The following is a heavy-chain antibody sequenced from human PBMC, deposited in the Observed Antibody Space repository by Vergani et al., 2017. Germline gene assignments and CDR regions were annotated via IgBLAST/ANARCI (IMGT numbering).Heavy chain of an antibody. CDR2: IYHGGMT. V-gene: IGHV4-38-2*02. CDR3: ARGSCLGGSCSRPLFDY. Sequence: QVHLQESGPGLVKPSETLSLTCSVSNYSIGRDYFWGWIRRSPGKGLEYIACIYHGGMTYYNPSLKSRVPMSEDKSKNQFSLNLTSVTAADTAVYYCARGSCLGGSCSRPLFDYWGRGTLVTVSS. J-gene: IGHJ4*02. D-gene: IGHD2-15*01. CDR1: NYSIGRDYF.